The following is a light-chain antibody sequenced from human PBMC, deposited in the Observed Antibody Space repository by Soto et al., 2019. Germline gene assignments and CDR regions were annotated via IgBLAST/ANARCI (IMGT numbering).Light chain of an antibody. V-gene: IGKV3-15*01. CDR3: QQYNNWPET. J-gene: IGKJ1*01. CDR2: GAS. CDR1: QSVSID. Sequence: EIVLTQSPATLSLSPGERAILSCGASQSVSIDLAWYQQKPGQAPRLLIYGASTRATGIPARFSGSGSGTEFTLTISSLQSEDFAVYYCQQYNNWPETFGQGTKVDI.